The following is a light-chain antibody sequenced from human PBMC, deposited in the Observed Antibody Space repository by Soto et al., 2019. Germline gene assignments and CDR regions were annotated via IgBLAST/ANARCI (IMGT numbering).Light chain of an antibody. CDR2: EAS. Sequence: DIQMTQSPSSLSASVGDRVTITCQASQDITDYLNWYQRKPGKAPKLLIYEASNLQTGVPSRFSGSGSGTYFTFTISCLQPEDIATYYCQQYDDLPFTFGPGTKVDIK. J-gene: IGKJ3*01. CDR1: QDITDY. CDR3: QQYDDLPFT. V-gene: IGKV1-33*01.